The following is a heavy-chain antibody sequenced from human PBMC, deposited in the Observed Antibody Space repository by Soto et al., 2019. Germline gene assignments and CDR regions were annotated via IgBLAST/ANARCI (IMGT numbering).Heavy chain of an antibody. CDR3: ASDLHSGGKYWYFDI. CDR2: INSFSGDT. D-gene: IGHD2-15*01. V-gene: IGHV1-18*01. J-gene: IGHJ2*01. Sequence: QVQLVQSGAEVKKPGASVKVSCKASGYTFTHYGITWVRQAPGEGLEWMGWINSFSGDTNYPQKLQGRLNMTTDTSTTTVYMELRNLRSDDTAVYYCASDLHSGGKYWYFDIWGRGTLVTVSS. CDR1: GYTFTHYG.